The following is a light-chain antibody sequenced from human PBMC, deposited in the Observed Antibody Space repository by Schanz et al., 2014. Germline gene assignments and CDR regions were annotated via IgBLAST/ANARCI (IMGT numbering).Light chain of an antibody. V-gene: IGKV3-20*01. CDR3: QHYGSSPYT. J-gene: IGKJ2*01. CDR1: QGVSGNY. Sequence: EIVLTQSPGTLSLSPGERAILSCRASQGVSGNYLAWYQEKPGQAPRLLIYGASSRATGIPDRFGGSGSGTDFTLTISRLEPEDFAVYYCQHYGSSPYTFGQGTELEIK. CDR2: GAS.